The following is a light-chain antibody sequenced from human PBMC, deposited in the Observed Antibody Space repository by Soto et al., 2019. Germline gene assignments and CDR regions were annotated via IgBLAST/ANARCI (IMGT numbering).Light chain of an antibody. V-gene: IGKV3-15*01. CDR2: DAS. J-gene: IGKJ2*02. CDR3: QQYNNWPPCT. CDR1: QSVSSN. Sequence: ETVMTQSPATLPVSPGERATLSCRASQSVSSNLAWYQQKPGQAPRLLIYDASTRATGIPARFSGSGSGTEFTLTISSLQSEDFAVYYCQQYNNWPPCTFGQGTKLEIK.